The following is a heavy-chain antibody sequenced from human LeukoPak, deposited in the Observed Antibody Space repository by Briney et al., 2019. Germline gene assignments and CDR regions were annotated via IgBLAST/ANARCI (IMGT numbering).Heavy chain of an antibody. Sequence: GGSLRLSCAASGFTFSSYAMSWVRQAPGKGLEWVSSISGSGGNTFYTDSVKGRFTISRDNSKNTLYLQMNSLRAEDTAVYYCANRPGGAVTGYFDYWGRGTLVTVSS. J-gene: IGHJ4*02. CDR1: GFTFSSYA. CDR3: ANRPGGAVTGYFDY. V-gene: IGHV3-23*01. CDR2: ISGSGGNT. D-gene: IGHD6-19*01.